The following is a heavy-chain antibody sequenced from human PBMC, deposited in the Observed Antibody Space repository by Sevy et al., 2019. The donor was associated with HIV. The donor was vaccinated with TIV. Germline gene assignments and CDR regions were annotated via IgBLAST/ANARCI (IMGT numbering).Heavy chain of an antibody. CDR1: GFTFSSYG. J-gene: IGHJ3*02. V-gene: IGHV3-48*02. Sequence: GGSLRLSCAASGFTFSSYGMHWVRQAPGKGLEWVSYISSSSSTIYYADSVKGRFTISRDNAKNSLYLQMNSLRDEDTAVYYCARLDTGIVGATTEGAFDIWGQGTMVTVSS. CDR2: ISSSSSTI. CDR3: ARLDTGIVGATTEGAFDI. D-gene: IGHD1-26*01.